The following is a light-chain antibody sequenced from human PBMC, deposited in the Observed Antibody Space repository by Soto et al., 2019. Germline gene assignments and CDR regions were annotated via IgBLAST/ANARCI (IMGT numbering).Light chain of an antibody. J-gene: IGLJ1*01. CDR2: DVT. V-gene: IGLV2-14*01. CDR3: ASRTSTTTLDV. Sequence: QSALTQPASVSGSPGQSITISCTGTSSDIGVYTYVSWYQQHPGKDPKFLIYDVTNRPSGASNRFSGYKSGNTASLTIAGLQAEDEADYYCASRTSTTTLDVFGTGTKLTVL. CDR1: SSDIGVYTY.